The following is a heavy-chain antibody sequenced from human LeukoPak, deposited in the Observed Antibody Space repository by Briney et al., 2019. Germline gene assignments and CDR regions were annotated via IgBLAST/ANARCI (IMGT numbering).Heavy chain of an antibody. Sequence: GGSLRLSCAASGFTFSSYSMNWVRQAPGKGLEWVAVISYDGSNKYYADSVKGRFTISRDNSKNTLYLQMNSLRAEDTAVYYCARELMIVVALAGFDYWGQGTLVTVSS. D-gene: IGHD3-22*01. CDR2: ISYDGSNK. CDR1: GFTFSSYS. V-gene: IGHV3-30*03. J-gene: IGHJ4*02. CDR3: ARELMIVVALAGFDY.